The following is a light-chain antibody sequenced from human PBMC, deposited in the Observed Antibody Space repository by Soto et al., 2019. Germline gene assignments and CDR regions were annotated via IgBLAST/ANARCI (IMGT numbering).Light chain of an antibody. Sequence: EIVMTQSPATLSVSPGEGATLSCRASQSVSSNLAWYQHKPGQAPRLLIYGASTRATGIPARFSGSGSGKEFTLTISSLQSEDFAVYYCQQYNNWWTFGQGTKVEIK. CDR2: GAS. CDR3: QQYNNWWT. J-gene: IGKJ1*01. CDR1: QSVSSN. V-gene: IGKV3-15*01.